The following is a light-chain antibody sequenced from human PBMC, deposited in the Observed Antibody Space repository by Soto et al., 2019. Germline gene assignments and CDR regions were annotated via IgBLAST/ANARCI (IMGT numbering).Light chain of an antibody. J-gene: IGKJ2*01. CDR1: QSVSSNF. Sequence: IVLTQSPGTLSLSPGERATLSCRASQSVSSNFLAWYQQRPGQAPRLLIYGASSRATDIPNRFSGSGSGTDFTLTISRLEPEDFAVYYCQQYGGSPRYTFGQGTKLEIK. CDR2: GAS. V-gene: IGKV3-20*01. CDR3: QQYGGSPRYT.